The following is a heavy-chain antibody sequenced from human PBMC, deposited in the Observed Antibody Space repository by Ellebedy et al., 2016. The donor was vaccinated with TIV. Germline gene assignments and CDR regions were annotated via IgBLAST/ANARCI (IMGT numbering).Heavy chain of an antibody. V-gene: IGHV3-7*01. CDR1: GFTISRHW. CDR2: INQDGGEK. J-gene: IGHJ3*02. D-gene: IGHD2-15*01. CDR3: ARWIGGTCQCAFDI. Sequence: PGGSLRLSCAASGFTISRHWMSWVLQGPGKGLEVVAHINQDGGEKYYVDSVRGRFTISRDNAKNSLYLQMNSLRAEDTAVYYCARWIGGTCQCAFDIWGQGTIVTVSS.